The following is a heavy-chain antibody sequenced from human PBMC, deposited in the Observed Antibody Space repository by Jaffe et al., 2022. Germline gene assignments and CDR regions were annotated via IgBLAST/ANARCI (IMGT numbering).Heavy chain of an antibody. D-gene: IGHD2-15*01. CDR2: ISSSSSYI. V-gene: IGHV3-21*01. J-gene: IGHJ3*02. Sequence: EVQLVESGGGLVKPGGSLRLSCAASGFTFSSYSMNWVRQAPGKGLEWVSSISSSSSYIYYADSVKGRFTISRDNAKNSLYLQMNSLRAEDTAVYYCASLGGDYCSGGSCPTGDAFDIWGQGTMVTVSS. CDR1: GFTFSSYS. CDR3: ASLGGDYCSGGSCPTGDAFDI.